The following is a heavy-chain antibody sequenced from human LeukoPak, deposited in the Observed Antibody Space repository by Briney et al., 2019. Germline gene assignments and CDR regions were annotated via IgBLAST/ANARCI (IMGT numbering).Heavy chain of an antibody. CDR3: AKDSFLGWNHFDTSVYLSDY. CDR1: GFTFSSYA. Sequence: PGGSLRLSCAASGFTFSSYAMSWVRQGPGKGLEWVSVISGSGGSTDYAGSVEGRFTISRDNSKNTLYLKMDSLRAEDTAVYYCAKDSFLGWNHFDTSVYLSDYWGQGTLVTVSS. CDR2: ISGSGGST. D-gene: IGHD3-22*01. J-gene: IGHJ4*02. V-gene: IGHV3-23*01.